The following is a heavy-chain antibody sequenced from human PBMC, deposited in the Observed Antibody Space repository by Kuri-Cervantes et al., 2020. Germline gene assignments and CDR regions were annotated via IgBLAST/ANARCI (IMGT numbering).Heavy chain of an antibody. CDR1: GYTFTSYY. CDR2: INPNSGGT. V-gene: IGHV1-2*02. Sequence: ASVQVSCKASGYTFTSYYMHWVRHAPGQGLEWMGWINPNSGGTNYAQKFQGRVTMTRDTSMSTAYMELSRLRSDDTAVYYCARDHGYSSGWYYYWGQGTLVTVSS. J-gene: IGHJ4*02. CDR3: ARDHGYSSGWYYY. D-gene: IGHD6-19*01.